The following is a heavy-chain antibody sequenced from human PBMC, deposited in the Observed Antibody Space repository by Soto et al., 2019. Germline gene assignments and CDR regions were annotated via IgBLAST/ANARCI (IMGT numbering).Heavy chain of an antibody. CDR1: GGTFSSYA. D-gene: IGHD2-2*01. CDR3: ARDGRAVVVPAATDYGMDV. V-gene: IGHV1-69*06. CDR2: IIPIFGTA. J-gene: IGHJ6*02. Sequence: QVQLVQSGAEVKKPGSSVKVSCKASGGTFSSYAISWVRQAPGQGLEWMGGIIPIFGTANYAQKFQGRVTITADKSTSTAYMELSSLRSEDTAVYYCARDGRAVVVPAATDYGMDVWGQGTTVTVSS.